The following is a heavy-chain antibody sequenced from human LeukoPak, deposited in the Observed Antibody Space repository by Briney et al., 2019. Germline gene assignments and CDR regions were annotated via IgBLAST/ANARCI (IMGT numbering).Heavy chain of an antibody. D-gene: IGHD2-2*02. V-gene: IGHV4-39*01. CDR2: IYYSGST. CDR3: TNYCSSSSCHTRRAFDI. CDR1: DGSISSTSYY. Sequence: SETLSLTCPVSDGSISSTSYYWGWIRQPPGKGLEWIWRIYYSGSTYYSPSLKSRVAISVDTSKNQFSLKLSSVTAADTAVYYCTNYCSSSSCHTRRAFDIWGQGTMVTVSS. J-gene: IGHJ3*02.